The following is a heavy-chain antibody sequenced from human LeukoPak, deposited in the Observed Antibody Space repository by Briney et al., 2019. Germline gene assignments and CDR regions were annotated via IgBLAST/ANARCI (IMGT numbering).Heavy chain of an antibody. D-gene: IGHD1-26*01. CDR3: AKEYSGSFSPFPSYFDY. J-gene: IGHJ4*02. Sequence: GGSLRLSCTVSGFTVSSNSMSWVRQAPGKGLEWVSFIYSDNTHYSDSVKGRFTISRDNSKNTLYLQMNSLRAEDTAVYYCAKEYSGSFSPFPSYFDYWGQGTQVTVSS. CDR1: GFTVSSNS. CDR2: IYSDNT. V-gene: IGHV3-53*01.